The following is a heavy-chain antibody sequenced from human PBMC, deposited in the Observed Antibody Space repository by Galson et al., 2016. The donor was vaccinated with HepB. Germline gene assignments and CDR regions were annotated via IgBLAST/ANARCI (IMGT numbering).Heavy chain of an antibody. Sequence: ETLSLTCTVSGGSISGYYWNWIRQPPGKGLEWIGYMYYSGSTNYNPSLKSRVTVSVDTSKNQFSLKLSSVTAADTAVYYCARARYSSGLYNWFDPWGQGTLVTVSS. CDR3: ARARYSSGLYNWFDP. V-gene: IGHV4-59*01. CDR2: MYYSGST. D-gene: IGHD6-19*01. J-gene: IGHJ5*02. CDR1: GGSISGYY.